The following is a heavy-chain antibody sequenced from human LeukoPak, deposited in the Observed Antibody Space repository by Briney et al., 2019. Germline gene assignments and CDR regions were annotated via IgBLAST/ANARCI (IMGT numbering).Heavy chain of an antibody. CDR3: ASSPTYGDYSFY. J-gene: IGHJ4*02. Sequence: SETLSLTCAVYGGSFSGYYWSWIRQPPGKGLEGIGEINHSGSTNYNPSLKIRVTISVDTAKNQFSLKLSFVTAADTAVYYCASSPTYGDYSFYWGQGTLVTVSS. D-gene: IGHD4-17*01. V-gene: IGHV4-34*01. CDR1: GGSFSGYY. CDR2: INHSGST.